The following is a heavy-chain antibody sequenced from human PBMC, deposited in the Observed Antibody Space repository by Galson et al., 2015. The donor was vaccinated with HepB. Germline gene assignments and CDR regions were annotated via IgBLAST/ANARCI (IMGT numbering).Heavy chain of an antibody. J-gene: IGHJ6*02. CDR1: GFTFSSSA. V-gene: IGHV3-23*01. D-gene: IGHD2-15*01. Sequence: SLRLSCAASGFTFSSSAMNWVRQAPGKGLEWVSAISGGGGSTYYADSVKGRFTISRDNSKNTLYLQMNSLRAEETAVYYCAKDQIVHVGEMDVWGQGTTVTVSS. CDR3: AKDQIVHVGEMDV. CDR2: ISGGGGST.